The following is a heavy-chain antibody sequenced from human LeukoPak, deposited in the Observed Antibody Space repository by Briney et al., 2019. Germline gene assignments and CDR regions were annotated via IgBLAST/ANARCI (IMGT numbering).Heavy chain of an antibody. CDR3: ARDSGGGYYYGSSGYYAEYFQH. J-gene: IGHJ1*01. D-gene: IGHD3-22*01. V-gene: IGHV3-11*01. Sequence: GGSLRLSCAASGFTFSDYYMSWIRQAPGKGLEWVSYISSSGSTIYYADSVKGRFTISRDNAKNSLYLQMNSLRAEDTAVYYCARDSGGGYYYGSSGYYAEYFQHWGQGTLVTVSS. CDR1: GFTFSDYY. CDR2: ISSSGSTI.